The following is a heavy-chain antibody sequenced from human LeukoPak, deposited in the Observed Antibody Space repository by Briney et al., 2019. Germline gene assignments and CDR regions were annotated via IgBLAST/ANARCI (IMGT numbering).Heavy chain of an antibody. CDR3: ARMVRGVIYLDY. V-gene: IGHV4-59*01. J-gene: IGHJ4*02. CDR2: IYYSGST. Sequence: SETLSLTCTVSGGSISSYYWSWIRQPPGKGLEWIGYIYYSGSTNYNPSLKSRVTISVDTSKNQFSLKLSCVTAADTAVYYCARMVRGVIYLDYWGQGTLVTVSS. D-gene: IGHD3-10*01. CDR1: GGSISSYY.